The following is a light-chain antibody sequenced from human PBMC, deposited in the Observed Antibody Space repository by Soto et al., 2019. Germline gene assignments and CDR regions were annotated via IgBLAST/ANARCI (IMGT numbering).Light chain of an antibody. J-gene: IGKJ2*01. V-gene: IGKV3-20*01. CDR2: GAS. CDR3: QQYGSSPLT. Sequence: EIVLTQSPGTLSLSPGERATLSCRASQCVSSSSLAWYQQKPGQAPRLLIYGASSRATGIPDRFSGSGSGTDFTLTITRLEPEDFAVYYCQQYGSSPLTFGQGTKLEIK. CDR1: QCVSSSS.